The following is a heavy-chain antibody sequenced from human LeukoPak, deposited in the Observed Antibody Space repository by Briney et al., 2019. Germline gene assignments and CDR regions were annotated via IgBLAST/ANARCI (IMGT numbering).Heavy chain of an antibody. D-gene: IGHD4-11*01. V-gene: IGHV1-69*13. J-gene: IGHJ6*03. CDR3: ARTAKDDYRIFYYYYYMDV. CDR1: GGTFSSYA. Sequence: SVKVSCKASGGTFSSYAISWVRQAPGQGLEWMGGIIPIFGTANYAQKFQGRVTITADESTSTAYMELSSLRSEDTAVYYCARTAKDDYRIFYYYYYMDVWGKGTTVTVSS. CDR2: IIPIFGTA.